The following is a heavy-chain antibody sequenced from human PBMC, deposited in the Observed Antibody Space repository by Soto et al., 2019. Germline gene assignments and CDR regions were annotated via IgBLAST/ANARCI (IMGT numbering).Heavy chain of an antibody. J-gene: IGHJ5*02. CDR1: RDSIVTATYS. Sequence: PSETLSLTCTVSRDSIVTATYSWSWIRQPPGKGLQWIGYISHSGNTYFNPSLKSRVTMSIDTSRNEFSLNMTSVTAADTAVYYCAREAFGGASNWFGPWGQGALVTVSS. CDR2: ISHSGNT. V-gene: IGHV4-30-2*01. CDR3: AREAFGGASNWFGP. D-gene: IGHD3-10*01.